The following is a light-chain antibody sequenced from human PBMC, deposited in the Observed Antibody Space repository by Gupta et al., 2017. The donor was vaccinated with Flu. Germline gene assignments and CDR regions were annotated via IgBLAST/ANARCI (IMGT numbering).Light chain of an antibody. CDR2: DAS. CDR1: QSVRNNY. J-gene: IGKJ1*01. Sequence: DIVLTQSPATLSLSPGERATLSCGASQSVRNNYLALYQQKAGRAPRLLIYDASSRATGIPDRFSGSGSGTDFTLTISRLEPEDFAVYYCHQDCSSPRTFGQGTKVEI. V-gene: IGKV3D-20*01. CDR3: HQDCSSPRT.